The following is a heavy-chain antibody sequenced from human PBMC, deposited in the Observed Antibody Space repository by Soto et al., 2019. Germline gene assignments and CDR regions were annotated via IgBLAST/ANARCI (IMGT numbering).Heavy chain of an antibody. J-gene: IGHJ4*02. D-gene: IGHD1-20*01. Sequence: GESLKISCKGSGYNFANYWIAWVRQMPGEGLEWMGIIHPGDSDTRYSPPFQGQVIISADKSISTAYLQWTSLKASDTAMYYCVRTLANWNPFDYWGQGTLVTVSS. CDR2: IHPGDSDT. CDR1: GYNFANYW. CDR3: VRTLANWNPFDY. V-gene: IGHV5-51*01.